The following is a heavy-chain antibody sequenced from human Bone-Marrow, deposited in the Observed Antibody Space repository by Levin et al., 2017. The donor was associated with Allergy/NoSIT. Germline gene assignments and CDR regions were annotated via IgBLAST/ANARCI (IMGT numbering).Heavy chain of an antibody. J-gene: IGHJ3*02. CDR2: IRSKANSYAT. CDR3: TRHVPGVRDAFDI. CDR1: GFTFSGSA. Sequence: GESLKISCAASGFTFSGSAMHWVRQASGKGLEWVGRIRSKANSYATAYAASVKGRFTISRDDSKNTAYLQMNSLKTEDTAVYYCTRHVPGVRDAFDIWGQGTMVTVSS. D-gene: IGHD3-10*02. V-gene: IGHV3-73*01.